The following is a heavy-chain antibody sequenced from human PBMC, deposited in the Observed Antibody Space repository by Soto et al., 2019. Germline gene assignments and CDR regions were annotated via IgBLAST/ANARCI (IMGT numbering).Heavy chain of an antibody. CDR3: ARRDYDFDQVDI. D-gene: IGHD3-3*01. V-gene: IGHV4-59*08. CDR2: IYYSGST. J-gene: IGHJ3*02. CDR1: GGSISSYY. Sequence: SETLSLTCTVSGGSISSYYWSWIRQPPGKGLEWIGYIYYSGSTNYNPSLKSRVTISVDTSKNQFSLKLSSVTAADTAVYYCARRDYDFDQVDIWGQGTMVTVSS.